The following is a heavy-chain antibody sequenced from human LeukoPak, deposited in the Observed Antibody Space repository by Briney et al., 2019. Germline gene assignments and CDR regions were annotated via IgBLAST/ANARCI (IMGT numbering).Heavy chain of an antibody. CDR3: AREEDCSSTSCSSVDY. D-gene: IGHD2-2*01. CDR1: GFTFSSYW. V-gene: IGHV3-74*01. J-gene: IGHJ4*02. CDR2: LNIDGSRT. Sequence: GGSLRLSCAASGFTFSSYWMHWVRQAPGKGLVWVSRLNIDGSRTSYADSVKGRFTISRDNAKNTLYLQMNSLRAEDTAVYYCAREEDCSSTSCSSVDYWGQGTLVTVSS.